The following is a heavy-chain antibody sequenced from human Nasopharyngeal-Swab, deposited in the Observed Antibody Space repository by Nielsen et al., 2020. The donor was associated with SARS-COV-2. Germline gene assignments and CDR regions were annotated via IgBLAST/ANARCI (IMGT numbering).Heavy chain of an antibody. CDR2: IRYDGSNK. Sequence: GESLKISCAASGFTFSSYGMHWVRQAPGKGLEWVAFIRYDGSNKYYADSVKGRFTISRDNSKNTLYLQMNSLSAEDTAVYYCARNRVNWGSLLGAFDIWGQGTMVTVSS. D-gene: IGHD7-27*01. CDR1: GFTFSSYG. CDR3: ARNRVNWGSLLGAFDI. V-gene: IGHV3-30*02. J-gene: IGHJ3*02.